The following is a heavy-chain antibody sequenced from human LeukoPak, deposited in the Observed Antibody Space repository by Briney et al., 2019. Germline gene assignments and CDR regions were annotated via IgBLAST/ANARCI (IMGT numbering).Heavy chain of an antibody. CDR3: ARVQTGVATIWFDY. J-gene: IGHJ4*02. Sequence: PGGSLRLSCAASGFTFSIYWMNWVRQAPGKGLVWVSRINSDGSSTSYADSVKGRFTISRDNAKNTLYLQMNSLRAEDTAVYYCARVQTGVATIWFDYWGQGTLVTVSS. CDR1: GFTFSIYW. D-gene: IGHD5-12*01. V-gene: IGHV3-74*01. CDR2: INSDGSST.